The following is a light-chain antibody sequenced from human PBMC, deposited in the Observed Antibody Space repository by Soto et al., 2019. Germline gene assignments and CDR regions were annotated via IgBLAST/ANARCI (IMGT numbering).Light chain of an antibody. CDR3: CSYAGGNAWV. V-gene: IGLV2-23*01. Sequence: QSALTQPASVSGSPGQSITISCSGSSGDVGAYNLVSWYQQHPGKAPRLIIFEDNKRPSGVSNRFSGSKSANTASLTIAGLQAGDEADYYCCSYAGGNAWVFSGGTKLTVL. CDR2: EDN. CDR1: SGDVGAYNL. J-gene: IGLJ3*02.